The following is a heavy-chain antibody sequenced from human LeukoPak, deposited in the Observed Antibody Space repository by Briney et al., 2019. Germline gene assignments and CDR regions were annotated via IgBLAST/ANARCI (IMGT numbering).Heavy chain of an antibody. CDR3: ARDPVDGYSHYDY. V-gene: IGHV1-2*02. D-gene: IGHD5-24*01. Sequence: GASVKVSCTASGYTLTDYHMIWVRQAPGQGLEWMAWMKPKSGGINYAQEFQGRVTVTRDTSISTAYMELSSLTSDDTAIYYCARDPVDGYSHYDYWGQGTLVTVSS. J-gene: IGHJ4*02. CDR1: GYTLTDYH. CDR2: MKPKSGGI.